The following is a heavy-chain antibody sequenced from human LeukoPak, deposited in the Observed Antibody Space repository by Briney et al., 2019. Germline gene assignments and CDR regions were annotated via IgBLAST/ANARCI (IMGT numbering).Heavy chain of an antibody. CDR2: IYYSGST. Sequence: SETLSLTCTVSGCSISSSSYYWGWIRQPPGKGLEWIGSIYYSGSTYYNPSLKSRVTISVDTSKNQFSLKLSSVTAADTAVYYCARHKGDYYDSSGNPYYFDYWGQGTLVTVSS. CDR3: ARHKGDYYDSSGNPYYFDY. CDR1: GCSISSSSYY. D-gene: IGHD3-22*01. J-gene: IGHJ4*02. V-gene: IGHV4-39*01.